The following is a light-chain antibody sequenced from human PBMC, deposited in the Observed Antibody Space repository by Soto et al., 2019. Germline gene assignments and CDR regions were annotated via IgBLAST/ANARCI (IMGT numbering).Light chain of an antibody. Sequence: DIQMTQSPSSLSASLGDRVTIPCRASQGISTYLAWYQQKPGKAPTLLISDVSRLESGVPSRFSGSGSGTEFTLTISGLQPDDFATYYCHQYNYLHTFGQGTK. CDR3: HQYNYLHT. J-gene: IGKJ2*01. V-gene: IGKV1-5*01. CDR1: QGISTY. CDR2: DVS.